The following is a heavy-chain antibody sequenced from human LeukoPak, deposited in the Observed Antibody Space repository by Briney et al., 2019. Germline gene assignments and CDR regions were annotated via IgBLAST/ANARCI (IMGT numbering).Heavy chain of an antibody. J-gene: IGHJ4*02. CDR1: VYDFTGYY. Sequence: ASVKVSCKVVVYDFTGYYIHWVRQAPGQGPEWMGQLNPNTGHAVYAFKFQGRVTITRDTSSSTAYMEVTRLTSDDTALYYCAKDRDGADRIILWGQGTLVTVSS. CDR2: LNPNTGHA. V-gene: IGHV1-2*06. D-gene: IGHD5-24*01. CDR3: AKDRDGADRIIL.